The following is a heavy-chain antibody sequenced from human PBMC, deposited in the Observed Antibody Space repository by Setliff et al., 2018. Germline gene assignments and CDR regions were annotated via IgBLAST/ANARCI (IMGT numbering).Heavy chain of an antibody. J-gene: IGHJ3*01. CDR3: ARSPPYGGHRVFDL. Sequence: SETLSLTCTVSGGSVSSRNYYWTWIRQPAGKGLEWIGRIYTSGSTDYDPSLKSRVTISVDTSKNQFSLKLTSVSAADTAVYYCARSPPYGGHRVFDLWGQGTMVTVSS. D-gene: IGHD4-17*01. CDR2: IYTSGST. CDR1: GGSVSSRNYY. V-gene: IGHV4-61*02.